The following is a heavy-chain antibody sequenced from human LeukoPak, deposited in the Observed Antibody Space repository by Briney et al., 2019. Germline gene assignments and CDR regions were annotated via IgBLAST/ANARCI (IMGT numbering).Heavy chain of an antibody. CDR3: ARRRNYDFWSGKDTYGMDV. V-gene: IGHV1-8*01. CDR1: GYTFTSYD. J-gene: IGHJ6*02. D-gene: IGHD3-3*01. CDR2: MNPNSGNT. Sequence: GASVKVSCKASGYTFTSYDINWVRQATGQGLEWMGWMNPNSGNTGYAQKFQGRVTMTRDTSTSTVYMELSSLRSEDTAVYYCARRRNYDFWSGKDTYGMDVWGQGTTVTVSS.